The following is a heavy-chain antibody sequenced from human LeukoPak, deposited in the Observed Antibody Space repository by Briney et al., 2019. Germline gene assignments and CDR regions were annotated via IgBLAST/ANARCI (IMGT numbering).Heavy chain of an antibody. D-gene: IGHD2-21*02. V-gene: IGHV4-30-2*01. CDR3: ARGRYRTVVTALVY. CDR1: GGSISSGGYS. Sequence: PSETLSLTCAVSGGSISSGGYSWSWIRQPPGKGLEWIGYIYHSGSTNYNPSLKSRVTISVDTSKNQFSLKLSSVTAADTAVYYCARGRYRTVVTALVYWGQGTLVTVSS. CDR2: IYHSGST. J-gene: IGHJ4*02.